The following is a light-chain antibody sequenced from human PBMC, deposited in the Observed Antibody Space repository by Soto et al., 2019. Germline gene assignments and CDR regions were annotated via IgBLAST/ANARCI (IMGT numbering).Light chain of an antibody. J-gene: IGKJ1*01. V-gene: IGKV1-5*01. CDR2: DAS. CDR3: QQYNSYPAT. Sequence: DIQMTQSPSTLSASVGDRVTITCRASQSISSWFAWYQQKPGKAPKLLIYDASSLESGVPSRFSGSGSGTEFTLTISSLQPDDFATYYCQQYNSYPATFGQGTKVDIK. CDR1: QSISSW.